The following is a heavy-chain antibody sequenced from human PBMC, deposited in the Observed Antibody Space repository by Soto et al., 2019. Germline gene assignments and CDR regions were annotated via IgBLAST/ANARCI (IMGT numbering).Heavy chain of an antibody. V-gene: IGHV4-59*01. CDR2: IYYNGGT. CDR3: GTGRNANSFGSLFDY. CDR1: GGSITNYY. J-gene: IGHJ4*02. D-gene: IGHD5-18*01. Sequence: QVLLQQSGPGLAKPSETLSLTCTVSGGSITNYYCSWIRQPPGKGLEWIGNIYYNGGTNYSPSLKSRLTISVDTYKSQCSLKLRSVTAADAAIYYCGTGRNANSFGSLFDYWGQGTLVTVSA.